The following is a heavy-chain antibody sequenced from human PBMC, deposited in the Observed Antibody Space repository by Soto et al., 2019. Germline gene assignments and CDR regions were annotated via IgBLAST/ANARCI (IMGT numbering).Heavy chain of an antibody. CDR2: VYYTGST. J-gene: IGHJ4*02. CDR3: AREMTGFHYYFDY. V-gene: IGHV4-59*01. D-gene: IGHD3-9*01. CDR1: GGSISSYY. Sequence: PSETLSLTCTVSGGSISSYYWSWIRQPPGKGLEWIGYVYYTGSTNYNPSLKSRVTISVDTSKNQFSLKMTSVTAADTAVYYCAREMTGFHYYFDYWGQGTLVTVSS.